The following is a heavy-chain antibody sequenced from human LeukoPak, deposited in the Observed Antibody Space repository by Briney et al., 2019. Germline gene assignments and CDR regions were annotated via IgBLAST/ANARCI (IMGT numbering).Heavy chain of an antibody. V-gene: IGHV4-4*09. J-gene: IGHJ4*02. D-gene: IGHD6-6*01. CDR1: GGSISTDY. Sequence: SETLSLTCTVSGGSISTDYWSWIRQPPGKGLEWIGYIYSSGSTNYNPSLKSRVTIPVDTSKNQFSLKLNSVTAADTAVYYCARLAGSSSSDYWGQETLVTVSS. CDR2: IYSSGST. CDR3: ARLAGSSSSDY.